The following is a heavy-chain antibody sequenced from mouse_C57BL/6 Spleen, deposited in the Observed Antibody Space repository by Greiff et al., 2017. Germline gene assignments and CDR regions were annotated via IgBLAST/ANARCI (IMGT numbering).Heavy chain of an antibody. Sequence: EVQLQQSGAELVRPGASVKLSCTASGFNIKDAYMHWVKQRPEQGLEWIGWIDPENGDTEYASKFQGKATITADTSSNTAYLQLSSLTSEDTAVYYCTTGFYPESWFAYWGQGTLVTVSA. CDR1: GFNIKDAY. D-gene: IGHD2-1*01. CDR2: IDPENGDT. J-gene: IGHJ3*01. V-gene: IGHV14-4*01. CDR3: TTGFYPESWFAY.